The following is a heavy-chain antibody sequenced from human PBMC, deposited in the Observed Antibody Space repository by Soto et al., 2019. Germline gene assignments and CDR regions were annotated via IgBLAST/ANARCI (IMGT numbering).Heavy chain of an antibody. CDR3: ARGRVSVNMVATEGFDY. J-gene: IGHJ4*02. D-gene: IGHD5-12*01. CDR1: GGSFSGYY. CDR2: INHSGGT. Sequence: SETLSLTCAVYGGSFSGYYWSWIRQPPGKGLEWIGEINHSGGTNYNPSLKSRVTISVDTSKNQFSLKLSSVTAADTAVYYCARGRVSVNMVATEGFDYWGQGTLVTVSS. V-gene: IGHV4-34*01.